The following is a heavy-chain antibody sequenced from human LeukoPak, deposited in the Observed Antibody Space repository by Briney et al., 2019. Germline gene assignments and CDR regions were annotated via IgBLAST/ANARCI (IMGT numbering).Heavy chain of an antibody. V-gene: IGHV1-69*13. D-gene: IGHD1-26*01. CDR3: ARDREGNYYYYMDV. Sequence: SVKVSCKASGGTFSSYAIGWVRQAPGQGLEWMGGIIPIFGTANYAQKFQGRVTITADESTSTAYMELSSLRSEDTAVYYCARDREGNYYYYMDVWGKGTTVTVSS. CDR2: IIPIFGTA. J-gene: IGHJ6*03. CDR1: GGTFSSYA.